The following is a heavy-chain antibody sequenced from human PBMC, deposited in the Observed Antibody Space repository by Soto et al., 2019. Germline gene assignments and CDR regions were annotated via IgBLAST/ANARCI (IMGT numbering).Heavy chain of an antibody. CDR1: GFTFSSYS. V-gene: IGHV3-21*01. Sequence: GGSLRLSCAASGFTFSSYSMNWVRQAPGKGLEWVSSISSSSSYIYYADSVKGRFTISRDNAKNSLYLQMNSLRAEDTAVYYCARDQLLWFGELLSRKYNWFDPWGQGTLVTVSS. CDR3: ARDQLLWFGELLSRKYNWFDP. J-gene: IGHJ5*02. CDR2: ISSSSSYI. D-gene: IGHD3-10*01.